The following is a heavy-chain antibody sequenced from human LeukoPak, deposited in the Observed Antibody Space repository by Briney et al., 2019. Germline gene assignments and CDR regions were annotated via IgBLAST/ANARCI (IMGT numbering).Heavy chain of an antibody. D-gene: IGHD6-13*01. CDR1: GGSFSGYY. V-gene: IGHV4-34*01. CDR2: INHSGST. J-gene: IGHJ5*02. CDR3: ARGVAAAGKWFDP. Sequence: SETLSLTCAVYGGSFSGYYWSWIRQPPGKGLEWIGEINHSGSTKYNPSLKSRVTISVDTSKNQFTLKLTSVTAADTAVYYCARGVAAAGKWFDPWGQGTLVTVSS.